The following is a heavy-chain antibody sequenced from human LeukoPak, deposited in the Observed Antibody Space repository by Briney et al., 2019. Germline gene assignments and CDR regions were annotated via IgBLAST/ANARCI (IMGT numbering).Heavy chain of an antibody. CDR3: ASPHLVRGTITTPFTY. D-gene: IGHD3-10*01. CDR2: ISSDGHHV. V-gene: IGHV3-21*01. Sequence: PGGSLRLSCSASRFTLSFFSMNWVRQAPGKGLEWVSSISSDGHHVYYADSVKGRFTISRDNDKNSLYLQIHSLRAEDTAVYYCASPHLVRGTITTPFTYWGQGTLLIVSS. J-gene: IGHJ4*02. CDR1: RFTLSFFS.